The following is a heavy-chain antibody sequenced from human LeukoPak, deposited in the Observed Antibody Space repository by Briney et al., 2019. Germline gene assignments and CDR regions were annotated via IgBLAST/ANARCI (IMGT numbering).Heavy chain of an antibody. J-gene: IGHJ4*02. Sequence: PSETLSLTCDVSGASISNNNFYWGWIRQPPGKGLEWIGTIYYSGTTYYNPSLKSRVTISVDTSRGQFSLKLSSVTAADTAVYYCARGAPGSSWGYWGQGTLVTVSS. V-gene: IGHV4-39*07. CDR2: IYYSGTT. CDR3: ARGAPGSSWGY. CDR1: GASISNNNFY. D-gene: IGHD6-13*01.